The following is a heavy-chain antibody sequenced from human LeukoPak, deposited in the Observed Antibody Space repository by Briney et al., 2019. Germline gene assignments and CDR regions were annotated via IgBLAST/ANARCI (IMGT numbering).Heavy chain of an antibody. CDR1: GGSFSGYY. V-gene: IGHV4-34*01. Sequence: SETLSLTCAVYGGSFSGYYWSWIRQPPGKGLEWIGEINHSGSTNYNPSLKSRVTISVDMSKNQFSLKLSSVTAADTAVYYCARISYGSGTAWSPFDPWGQGTLVTVSS. J-gene: IGHJ5*02. D-gene: IGHD3-10*01. CDR2: INHSGST. CDR3: ARISYGSGTAWSPFDP.